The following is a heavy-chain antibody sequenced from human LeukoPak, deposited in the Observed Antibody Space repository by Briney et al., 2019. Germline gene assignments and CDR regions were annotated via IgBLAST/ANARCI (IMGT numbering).Heavy chain of an antibody. CDR3: ARLVTRQYLIDY. V-gene: IGHV4-39*01. D-gene: IGHD2-2*01. Sequence: SETLSLTCTVSGGSITNRSYYWGWLRQPPGKGLEWIGSVFNTGTAYYNPSLKSRVTISVDTSKNQFSLKVTSVTAADTAVYRCARLVTRQYLIDYWGQGTLVTVSS. CDR2: VFNTGTA. CDR1: GGSITNRSYY. J-gene: IGHJ4*02.